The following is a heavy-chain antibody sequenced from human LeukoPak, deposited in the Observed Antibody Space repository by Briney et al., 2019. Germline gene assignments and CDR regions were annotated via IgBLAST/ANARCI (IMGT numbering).Heavy chain of an antibody. CDR2: IYYSGST. CDR3: ASDDKTGYSSGFDY. Sequence: SETLSLTCTVAAGSTSSYYWSWIRQPPGKGLEWIGYIYYSGSTNYNPSLKSRVTISVDTSKNQFSLKLRSGTAADAAVYYCASDDKTGYSSGFDYWGQGTLVTVSS. CDR1: AGSTSSYY. J-gene: IGHJ4*02. D-gene: IGHD6-19*01. V-gene: IGHV4-59*01.